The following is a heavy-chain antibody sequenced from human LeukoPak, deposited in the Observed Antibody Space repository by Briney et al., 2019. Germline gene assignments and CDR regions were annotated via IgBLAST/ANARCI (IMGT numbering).Heavy chain of an antibody. Sequence: GESPKISCKGSGYSFTSYWIGWVRQMPGKGLEWMGIIYPGDSDTRYSPSFQGQVTISADKSISTAYLQWSSLKASDTAMYYCARRRESGYDHYYYYYSMEVWGQGTTVTVSS. J-gene: IGHJ6*02. CDR3: ARRRESGYDHYYYYYSMEV. CDR2: IYPGDSDT. V-gene: IGHV5-51*01. CDR1: GYSFTSYW. D-gene: IGHD5-12*01.